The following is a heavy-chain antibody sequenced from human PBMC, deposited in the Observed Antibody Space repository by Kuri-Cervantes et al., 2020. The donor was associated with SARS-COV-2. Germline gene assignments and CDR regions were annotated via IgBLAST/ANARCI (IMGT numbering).Heavy chain of an antibody. J-gene: IGHJ3*02. CDR2: MNPNSGNT. Sequence: ASVKVSCKASGGTFSSYDINWVRQATGQGLEWMGWMNPNSGNTGYAQKFQGRVTITADESTSTAYMELSSLRSEDTAVYYCARDNNWNYFVPVGAFDIWGQGTMITVSS. V-gene: IGHV1-8*03. D-gene: IGHD1-7*01. CDR1: GGTFSSYD. CDR3: ARDNNWNYFVPVGAFDI.